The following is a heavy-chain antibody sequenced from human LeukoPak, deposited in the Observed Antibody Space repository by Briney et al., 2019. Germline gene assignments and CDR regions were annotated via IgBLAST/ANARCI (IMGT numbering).Heavy chain of an antibody. D-gene: IGHD3-16*02. CDR3: ATDPDRWSSGY. J-gene: IGHJ4*02. CDR2: FDPEDGET. Sequence: GASVKVSCKASGYTFTSYDINWVRQAPGKGLEWMGGFDPEDGETIYAQKFQGRVTMTEDTSTDTAYMELSSLRSEDTAVYYCATDPDRWSSGYWGQGTLVTVSS. CDR1: GYTFTSYD. V-gene: IGHV1-24*01.